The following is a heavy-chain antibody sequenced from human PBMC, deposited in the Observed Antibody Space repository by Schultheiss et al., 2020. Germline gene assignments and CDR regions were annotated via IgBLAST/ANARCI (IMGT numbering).Heavy chain of an antibody. Sequence: SETLSLTCTVSGGSISSGSYYWSWIRQPAGKGLEWIGSIYYSGSTNYNPSLSSRVTISVDTSKNQLSLRLTSVTPADTAVYFCARGRFYDSLAFDNWGQGTLVTVSS. J-gene: IGHJ4*01. CDR3: ARGRFYDSLAFDN. D-gene: IGHD2/OR15-2a*01. CDR1: GGSISSGSYY. V-gene: IGHV4-61*10. CDR2: IYYSGST.